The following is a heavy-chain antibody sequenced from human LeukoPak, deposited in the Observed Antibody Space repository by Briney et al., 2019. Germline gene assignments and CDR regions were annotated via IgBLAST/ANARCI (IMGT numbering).Heavy chain of an antibody. CDR2: ISGSGGST. J-gene: IGHJ4*02. D-gene: IGHD3-22*01. Sequence: GGSLRLSCAASGFTFSSYAMSWVRQAPGKGLEWVSVISGSGGSTYYADSVKGRFTISRDNSRNTLSLQMRSLRAEDTAVYYCAKDRGHYYTYDYWGPGTLVTVSS. CDR1: GFTFSSYA. V-gene: IGHV3-23*01. CDR3: AKDRGHYYTYDY.